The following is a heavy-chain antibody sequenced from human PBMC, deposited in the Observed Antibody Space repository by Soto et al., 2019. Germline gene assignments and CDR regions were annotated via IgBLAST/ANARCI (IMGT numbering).Heavy chain of an antibody. V-gene: IGHV3-23*01. CDR1: GFTFSSYA. CDR2: ISGSGGST. D-gene: IGHD2-15*01. CDR3: AKDKRYCSGGSCYSYAFDI. J-gene: IGHJ3*02. Sequence: EVQLLESGGGLVQPGGSLRLSCAASGFTFSSYAMSWVRQAPGKGLEWVSAISGSGGSTYYADSVKGRFTISRDNSKNTLYLKMNSLRAEDTAVYYCAKDKRYCSGGSCYSYAFDIWGQGTMVTVSS.